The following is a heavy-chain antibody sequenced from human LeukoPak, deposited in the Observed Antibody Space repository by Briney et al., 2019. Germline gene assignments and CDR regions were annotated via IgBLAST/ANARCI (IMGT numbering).Heavy chain of an antibody. V-gene: IGHV1-46*01. J-gene: IGHJ3*02. D-gene: IGHD6-13*01. CDR2: INPSGGST. CDR3: ARDTAAGTPRFAFDI. CDR1: GYTFTSYY. Sequence: GASVKVSCKASGYTFTSYYMHWVRQAPGQGLEWMGIINPSGGSTSYAQKFQGRVTMTRDTSTSTVYMELSSLRSEDTAVYYCARDTAAGTPRFAFDIWGQGTMVTVSS.